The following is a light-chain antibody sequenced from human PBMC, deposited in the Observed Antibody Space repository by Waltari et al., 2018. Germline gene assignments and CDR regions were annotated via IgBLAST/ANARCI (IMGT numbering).Light chain of an antibody. Sequence: QSGLTQPPSVSGAPGQRVTISCTGSRSHIGAGYDLHWYQLVPGTAPKLLIHGNDNRPSGVPDRISGSKSGTSASLAITGLRAEDEADYYCQSYDSSLSGSIFGGGTKLTVL. CDR3: QSYDSSLSGSI. V-gene: IGLV1-40*01. CDR1: RSHIGAGYD. J-gene: IGLJ2*01. CDR2: GND.